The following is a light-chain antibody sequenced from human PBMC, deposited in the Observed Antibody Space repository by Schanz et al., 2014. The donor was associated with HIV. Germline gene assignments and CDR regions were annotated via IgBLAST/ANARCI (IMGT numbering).Light chain of an antibody. Sequence: QSALTQPPSASGSPGQSVTISCTGTSSDVGGHNYVSWYQHHPGKAPKLIIFEVSERPSGVPDRFSGSKSGTSASLAISGLQSEDEADYYCSSYAGSNNFVVFGGGTKLTVL. CDR1: SSDVGGHNY. CDR3: SSYAGSNNFVV. CDR2: EVS. V-gene: IGLV2-8*01. J-gene: IGLJ2*01.